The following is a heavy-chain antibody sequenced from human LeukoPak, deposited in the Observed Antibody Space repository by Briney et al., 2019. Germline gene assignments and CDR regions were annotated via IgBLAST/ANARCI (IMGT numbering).Heavy chain of an antibody. V-gene: IGHV4-59*01. CDR3: ARGQRRLQDY. CDR2: IYYSRST. Sequence: PSETLSVTCTVSGGSISGYYYNWIRQPPGKGLEWIGYIYYSRSTNYNPSLKSRVTISLDTSKSQISLKLSSVTAADTAVYYCARGQRRLQDYWGQGTMVSVSS. CDR1: GGSISGYY. J-gene: IGHJ4*02.